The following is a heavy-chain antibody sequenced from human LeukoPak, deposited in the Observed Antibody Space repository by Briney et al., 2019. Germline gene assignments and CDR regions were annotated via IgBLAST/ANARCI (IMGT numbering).Heavy chain of an antibody. D-gene: IGHD6-19*01. Sequence: SETLSLTCAVYGGSFSSYYWSWIRQPPGKGLEWIGEINHSGSTNYNPSLKSRVTISVDTSKNQFSLKLSSVTAADTAVYYCASDIAVAGTAAFDIWGQGTMVTVSS. CDR2: INHSGST. V-gene: IGHV4-34*01. J-gene: IGHJ3*02. CDR1: GGSFSSYY. CDR3: ASDIAVAGTAAFDI.